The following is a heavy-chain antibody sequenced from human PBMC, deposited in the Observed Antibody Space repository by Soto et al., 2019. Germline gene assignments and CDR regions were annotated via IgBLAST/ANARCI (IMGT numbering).Heavy chain of an antibody. J-gene: IGHJ4*02. CDR2: IYHSGST. CDR1: GGSISSVSDY. V-gene: IGHV4-39*01. Sequence: SETLSLTCTVSGGSISSVSDYWGGIRQPPGKGLEWIGSIYHSGSTYYNPSLKSRVTLSVDASKGQFSLNLRSVTAADTAVYYCATHPGPILTFDYWGQGVLVTVSS. CDR3: ATHPGPILTFDY. D-gene: IGHD2-2*02.